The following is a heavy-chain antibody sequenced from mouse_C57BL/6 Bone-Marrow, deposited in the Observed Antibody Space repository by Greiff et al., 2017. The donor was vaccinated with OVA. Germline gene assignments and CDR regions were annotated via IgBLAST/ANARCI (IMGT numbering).Heavy chain of an antibody. D-gene: IGHD2-4*01. CDR3: ARWGGLRRPFAY. V-gene: IGHV1-55*01. J-gene: IGHJ3*01. CDR1: GYTFTSYW. CDR2: IYPGSGST. Sequence: VKLQQPGAELVKPGASVKMSCKASGYTFTSYWITWVKQRPGQGLEWIGDIYPGSGSTNYNEKFKSKATLTVDTSSSTAYMQLSSLTSEDSAVYYCARWGGLRRPFAYWGQGTLVTVSA.